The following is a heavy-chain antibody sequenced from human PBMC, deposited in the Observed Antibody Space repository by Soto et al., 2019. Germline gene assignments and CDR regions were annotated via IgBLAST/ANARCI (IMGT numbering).Heavy chain of an antibody. CDR1: GGSISSYY. D-gene: IGHD5-12*01. J-gene: IGHJ4*02. Sequence: QVQLQESGPGLVKPSETLSLTCTVSGGSISSYYWSWIRQPPGKGLEWIGYIYYSGSTNYNPSLKIRVTISVNTSKTQFSLKLSSVTAADTAVYYCARVKDGYIELWGQGTLVTVSS. CDR3: ARVKDGYIEL. V-gene: IGHV4-59*01. CDR2: IYYSGST.